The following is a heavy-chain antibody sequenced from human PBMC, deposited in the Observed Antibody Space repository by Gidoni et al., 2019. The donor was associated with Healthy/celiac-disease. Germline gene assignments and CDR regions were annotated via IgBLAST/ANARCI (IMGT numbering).Heavy chain of an antibody. CDR2: INPSGGST. V-gene: IGHV1-46*01. J-gene: IGHJ5*02. CDR3: ARDLWFGELLPALGFDP. D-gene: IGHD3-10*01. CDR1: GYTFTRYY. Sequence: QVQLVQSGAEVKKPGDSVKVSCKASGYTFTRYYMQWVGQAPGQGLEWMGIINPSGGSTSYAQKFQGTVTMPRDTSTSTVYMELSSLRSEDTAVYYCARDLWFGELLPALGFDPWGQGTLVTVSS.